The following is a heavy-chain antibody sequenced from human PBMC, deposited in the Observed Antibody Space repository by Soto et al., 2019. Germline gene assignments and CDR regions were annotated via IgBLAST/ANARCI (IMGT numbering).Heavy chain of an antibody. CDR1: GFTFSSFA. V-gene: IGHV3-23*01. J-gene: IGHJ5*02. CDR2: ISGSGGST. Sequence: GGSLRLSCAASGFTFSSFAMSWVRQAPGKGLEWVSGISGSGGSTYHADSVKGRFTISRDNSKNTLYLQMNRLRAEDTAVYYCAKLDLGYCSSTSCRAFDPWGQGTLVTVSS. CDR3: AKLDLGYCSSTSCRAFDP. D-gene: IGHD2-2*01.